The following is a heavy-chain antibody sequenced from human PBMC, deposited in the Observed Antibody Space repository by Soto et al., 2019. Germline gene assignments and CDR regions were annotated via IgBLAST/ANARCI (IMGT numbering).Heavy chain of an antibody. CDR1: GGSISSGDYY. Sequence: PSETLSLTCTVSGGSISSGDYYWSWIRQPPGKGLEWIGYIYYSGSTYYNPSLKSRVTISVDTSKNQFSLKLSSVTAADTAVYYCARGSTYYDILTAPANWFDPWGQGTLVTVSS. CDR3: ARGSTYYDILTAPANWFDP. V-gene: IGHV4-30-4*01. J-gene: IGHJ5*02. CDR2: IYYSGST. D-gene: IGHD3-9*01.